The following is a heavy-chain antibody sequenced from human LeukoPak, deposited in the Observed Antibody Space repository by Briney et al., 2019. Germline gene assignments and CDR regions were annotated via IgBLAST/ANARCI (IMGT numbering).Heavy chain of an antibody. J-gene: IGHJ5*02. D-gene: IGHD4-17*01. CDR1: GYTFTSYD. Sequence: ASVKVSCKASGYTFTSYDINWVRQATGQGLEWMGWMNPNSGNTGYAQKFQGRVTTIRNTSISTAYMELSSLRSEDTAVYYCARDPAGWDTVTTRPGFDPWGQGTLVTVSS. V-gene: IGHV1-8*01. CDR3: ARDPAGWDTVTTRPGFDP. CDR2: MNPNSGNT.